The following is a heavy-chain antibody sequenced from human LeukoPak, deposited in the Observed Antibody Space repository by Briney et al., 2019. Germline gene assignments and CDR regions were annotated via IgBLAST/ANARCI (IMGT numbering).Heavy chain of an antibody. CDR1: GGYFSCYY. Sequence: SETLPLTRAVYGGYFSCYYWRWMRQPPGKGLEWMGEINHSGSTNNNTYLKSTVTISVDTSKNQFSLKLSSVTAADTAVYYCTRGRFSVGYYPQNYYYYYMDVWGKGTTVTVSS. CDR2: INHSGST. J-gene: IGHJ6*03. CDR3: TRGRFSVGYYPQNYYYYYMDV. V-gene: IGHV4-34*01. D-gene: IGHD3-22*01.